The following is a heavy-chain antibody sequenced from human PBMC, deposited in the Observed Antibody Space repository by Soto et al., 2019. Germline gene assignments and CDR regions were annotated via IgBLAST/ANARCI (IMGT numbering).Heavy chain of an antibody. CDR3: ARGRIYDFWSGYYLWFDP. Sequence: SETLSLTCTVSGGSISSYYWSWIRQPPGKRLEWIGYIYYSGSTNYNPSLKSRVTISVDTSKNQFSLKLSSVTAADTAVYYCARGRIYDFWSGYYLWFDPWGQGTLVNGSS. V-gene: IGHV4-59*01. CDR2: IYYSGST. CDR1: GGSISSYY. D-gene: IGHD3-3*01. J-gene: IGHJ5*02.